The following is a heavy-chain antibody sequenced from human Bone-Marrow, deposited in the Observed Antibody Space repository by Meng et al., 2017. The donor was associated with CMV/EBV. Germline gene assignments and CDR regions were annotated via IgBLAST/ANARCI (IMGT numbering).Heavy chain of an antibody. D-gene: IGHD1-26*01. J-gene: IGHJ4*02. CDR2: INHSGST. Sequence: SETLSLTCAVYGGSFSGYYWSWIRQPPGKGLEWIGEINHSGSTNYNPSLKSRVTISVDTSKNQFSLKLSSVTAADTAVYYCAREGGGSDYVSAAVDYWGQGTLVTVSS. CDR1: GGSFSGYY. CDR3: AREGGGSDYVSAAVDY. V-gene: IGHV4-34*01.